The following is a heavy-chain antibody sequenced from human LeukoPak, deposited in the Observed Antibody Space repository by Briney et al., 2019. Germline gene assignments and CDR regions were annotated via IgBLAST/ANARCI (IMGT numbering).Heavy chain of an antibody. D-gene: IGHD3-10*01. CDR3: ATPTSGSYHPPLEAYYYYYGMDV. J-gene: IGHJ6*04. CDR2: IIPIFGTA. CDR1: GGTFSSYA. Sequence: SVKVSCKASGGTFSSYAISWVRQAPGQGLEWMGGIIPIFGTANYAQKFQGRVTITADESTSTAYMELSSLRSEDTAVYYCATPTSGSYHPPLEAYYYYYGMDVWGKGTTVTVSS. V-gene: IGHV1-69*13.